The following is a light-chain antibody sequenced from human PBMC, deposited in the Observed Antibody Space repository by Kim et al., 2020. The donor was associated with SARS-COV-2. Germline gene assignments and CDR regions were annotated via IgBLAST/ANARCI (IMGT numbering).Light chain of an antibody. CDR2: SAS. CDR3: QQSHVSPRT. Sequence: DIQMTQSPSSLSASVGDRVTITCRASESVRTYLTWYQQKPGKAPKVLIYSASSLQGGVPSRFRGTGSGTDFTLTISSLQPEDVATYYCQQSHVSPRTFGQGTKVDIK. V-gene: IGKV1-39*01. J-gene: IGKJ1*01. CDR1: ESVRTY.